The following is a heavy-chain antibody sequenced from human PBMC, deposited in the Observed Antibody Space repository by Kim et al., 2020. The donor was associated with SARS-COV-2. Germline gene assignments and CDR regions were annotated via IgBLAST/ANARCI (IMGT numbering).Heavy chain of an antibody. CDR3: ARARRPHGIVVVPAAIAV. Sequence: EWMGWINTNTGNPTYAQGFTGRFVFSLDTSVSTAYLQISSLKAEDTAVYYCARARRPHGIVVVPAAIAVWGQGTTVTVSS. V-gene: IGHV7-4-1*02. CDR2: INTNTGNP. D-gene: IGHD2-2*01. J-gene: IGHJ6*02.